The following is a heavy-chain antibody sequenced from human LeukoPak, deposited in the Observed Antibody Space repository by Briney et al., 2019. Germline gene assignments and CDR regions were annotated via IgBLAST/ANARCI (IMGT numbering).Heavy chain of an antibody. CDR1: GFTFSSYG. CDR2: IWYDGNRE. D-gene: IGHD1-26*01. Sequence: SGGSLGLSCAASGFTFSSYGMHWVRQAPGKGLEWVAVIWYDGNREYYADSVKGRFTISRDNSESTLYLQMDSLRAEDTSVYYCARMGSYYDLGCWGQGTLVTVSS. V-gene: IGHV3-33*01. CDR3: ARMGSYYDLGC. J-gene: IGHJ4*02.